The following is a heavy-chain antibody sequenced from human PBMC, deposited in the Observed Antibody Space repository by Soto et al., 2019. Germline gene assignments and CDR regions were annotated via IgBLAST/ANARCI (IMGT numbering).Heavy chain of an antibody. Sequence: SETLSLTSTVSGGSISSYFYIWVRQPPGKGLXWIXSVXXTXTXXXNXXLKSRVTISVDTSKTQFSLNLRSVTAAETAVYYCARDLAAVPRAFDYWGRGTLVTVSS. D-gene: IGHD6-13*01. J-gene: IGHJ4*02. V-gene: IGHV4-59*01. CDR3: ARDLAAVPRAFDY. CDR1: GGSISSYF. CDR2: VXXTXTX.